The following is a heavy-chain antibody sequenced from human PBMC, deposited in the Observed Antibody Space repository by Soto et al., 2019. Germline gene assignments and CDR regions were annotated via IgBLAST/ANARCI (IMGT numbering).Heavy chain of an antibody. CDR2: ISGSGDRT. J-gene: IGHJ5*02. V-gene: IGHV3-23*01. CDR3: AKLRCYDFWSGENWFDP. D-gene: IGHD3-3*01. CDR1: GFTFGTFA. Sequence: PGGSLRLSCAASGFTFGTFAMSWVRQAPGKGLEWVSFISGSGDRTSYADPVKGRFTISRDTSENMLYLQMNSLRLEDTAIYYCAKLRCYDFWSGENWFDPWGQGTLVTVSS.